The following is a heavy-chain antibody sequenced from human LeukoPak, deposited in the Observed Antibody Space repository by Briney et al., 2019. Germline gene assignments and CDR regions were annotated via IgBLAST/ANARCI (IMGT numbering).Heavy chain of an antibody. D-gene: IGHD4-11*01. J-gene: IGHJ4*02. V-gene: IGHV4-39*01. CDR1: GGSISSYY. CDR2: IYYSGST. CDR3: ARLVPPYSNIGY. Sequence: SETLSLTCTVSGGSISSYYWSWIRQPPGKGLEWIGSIYYSGSTYYNPSLKSRVTISVDTSKNQFSLKLSSVTAADTAVYYCARLVPPYSNIGYWGQGTLVTVSS.